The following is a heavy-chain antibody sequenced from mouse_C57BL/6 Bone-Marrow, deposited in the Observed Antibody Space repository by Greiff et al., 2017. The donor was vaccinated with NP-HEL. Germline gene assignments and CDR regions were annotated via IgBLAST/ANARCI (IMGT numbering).Heavy chain of an antibody. CDR2: INPYNGGT. V-gene: IGHV1-19*01. J-gene: IGHJ4*01. Sequence: EVQLHQSGPVLVKPGASVKMSCKASGYTFTDYYMNWVKQSHGKSLEWIGVINPYNGGTSYNQKFKGKATLTVDKSSSTAYMELNSLTSEDSAVYYCARSYDSLTMDYWGQGTSVTVSS. CDR3: ARSYDSLTMDY. D-gene: IGHD2-4*01. CDR1: GYTFTDYY.